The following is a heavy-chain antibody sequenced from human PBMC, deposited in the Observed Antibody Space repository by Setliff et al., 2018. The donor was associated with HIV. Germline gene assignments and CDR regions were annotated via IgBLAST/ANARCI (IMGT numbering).Heavy chain of an antibody. V-gene: IGHV4-39*01. CDR2: IYYSGST. Sequence: PSETLSLTCTVSGYSISSSYYWGWIRQPPGKGLEWIGSIYYSGSTYYNPSLKSRVTISVDTSKNQFSLKLSSVIAADTAVYYCARQSSSWHQSIDYWGQGTLVTVSS. D-gene: IGHD6-13*01. CDR3: ARQSSSWHQSIDY. CDR1: GYSISSSYY. J-gene: IGHJ4*02.